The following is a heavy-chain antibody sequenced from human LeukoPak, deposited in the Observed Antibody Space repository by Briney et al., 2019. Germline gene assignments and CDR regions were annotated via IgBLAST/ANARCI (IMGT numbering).Heavy chain of an antibody. J-gene: IGHJ4*02. Sequence: PGGSLKLSCAASGFNFSTYSMNWVRQAPGKGLKWVSAITGSGLTTYYADSVKGRFTISRDNSKNTLNLQMNSLRAEDTAVYYCAKDLSPGPDWGQGILVTVSS. CDR2: ITGSGLTT. CDR3: AKDLSPGPD. CDR1: GFNFSTYS. V-gene: IGHV3-23*01.